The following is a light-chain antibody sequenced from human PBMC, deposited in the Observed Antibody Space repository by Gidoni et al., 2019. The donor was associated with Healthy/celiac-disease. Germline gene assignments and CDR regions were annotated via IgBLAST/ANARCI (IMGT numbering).Light chain of an antibody. CDR3: QQYYSFPWT. Sequence: VICMPQSPSLLSASTGDRVTISCRVSQGISSYLAWYQQKPGKAPELLIYAASTLQSGVLSRFSGSGSGTDFTLTISCLQSEDFATYYCQQYYSFPWTFGQXTKVEIK. V-gene: IGKV1D-8*01. J-gene: IGKJ1*01. CDR1: QGISSY. CDR2: AAS.